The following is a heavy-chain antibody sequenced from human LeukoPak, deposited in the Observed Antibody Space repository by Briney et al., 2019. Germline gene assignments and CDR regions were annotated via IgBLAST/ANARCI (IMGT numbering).Heavy chain of an antibody. CDR1: GYTFTSYG. CDR3: ARSGGIVVVPAAMPIYYFDY. CDR2: ISAYNGNT. J-gene: IGHJ4*02. Sequence: GASVKVSCKASGYTFTSYGISWVRQAPGQGLEWMGWISAYNGNTNYAQKLQGRVTMTTDTSTSTAYMELRSLRSDDTAVYYCARSGGIVVVPAAMPIYYFDYWGQGTLVTVSS. V-gene: IGHV1-18*01. D-gene: IGHD2-2*01.